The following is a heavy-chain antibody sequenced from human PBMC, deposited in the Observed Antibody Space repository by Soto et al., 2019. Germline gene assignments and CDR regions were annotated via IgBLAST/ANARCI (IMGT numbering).Heavy chain of an antibody. Sequence: SVKVSCKASGGTFSSYAISWVRQAPGQGLEWMGGIIPIFGTANYAQKFQGRVTITADESTSTAYMELSSLRSEDTAVYYCARVGMYCGGDCSAGYYYYYGMDVWGQGXTVTVYS. D-gene: IGHD2-21*02. CDR3: ARVGMYCGGDCSAGYYYYYGMDV. CDR1: GGTFSSYA. CDR2: IIPIFGTA. J-gene: IGHJ6*02. V-gene: IGHV1-69*13.